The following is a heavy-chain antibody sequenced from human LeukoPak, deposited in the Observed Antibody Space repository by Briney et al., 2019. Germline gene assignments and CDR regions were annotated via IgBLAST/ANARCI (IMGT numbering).Heavy chain of an antibody. Sequence: ASVKVSCKASGYTFIDYYMHWVRQAPGQGLEWMGWINPNSGATNYAQKFQGRVTVTRDPSINTAYMELSRLTSGDTAVYFCARDNGDYGRDYWGQGTLVTVSS. CDR3: ARDNGDYGRDY. J-gene: IGHJ4*02. D-gene: IGHD4-17*01. CDR1: GYTFIDYY. V-gene: IGHV1-2*02. CDR2: INPNSGAT.